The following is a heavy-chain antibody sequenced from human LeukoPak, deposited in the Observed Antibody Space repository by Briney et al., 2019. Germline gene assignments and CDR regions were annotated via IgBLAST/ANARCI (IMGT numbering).Heavy chain of an antibody. Sequence: GASLKVSCKASGGTFSSYAISWVRQAPGQGLEWMGWISAYNGNTNYAQKLQGRVTMTTDTSTSTAYMELRSLRSDDTAVYYCARSLGNPQKRTNFDYWGQGTLVTVSS. J-gene: IGHJ4*02. V-gene: IGHV1-18*01. D-gene: IGHD1/OR15-1a*01. CDR1: GGTFSSYA. CDR2: ISAYNGNT. CDR3: ARSLGNPQKRTNFDY.